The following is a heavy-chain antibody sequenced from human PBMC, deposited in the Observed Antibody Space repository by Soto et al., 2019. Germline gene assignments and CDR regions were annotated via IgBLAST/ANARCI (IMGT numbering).Heavy chain of an antibody. Sequence: GGSLRLSCAASGFTFSSYGMHWVRQAPGKGLEWVAVISYDGSNKYYADSVKGRFTISRDNSKNTLYLQMNSLRAEDTAVYYCAKAIGYYDFWSGYYDYWGQGTLVTVSS. CDR1: GFTFSSYG. J-gene: IGHJ4*02. V-gene: IGHV3-30*18. CDR2: ISYDGSNK. D-gene: IGHD3-3*01. CDR3: AKAIGYYDFWSGYYDY.